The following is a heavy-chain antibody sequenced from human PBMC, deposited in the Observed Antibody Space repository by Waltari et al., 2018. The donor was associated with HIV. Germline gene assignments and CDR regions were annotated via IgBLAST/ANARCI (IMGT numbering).Heavy chain of an antibody. D-gene: IGHD6-19*01. J-gene: IGHJ4*02. V-gene: IGHV4-59*01. CDR1: GGSISSSY. Sequence: QVQLQESGPGLGKPSETLSLTCPVPGGSISSSYSCWIRQPPGKGLGWVGYIYYSGSTNYNPSLKNRVTISVDTSKNQFSLKLSSVTAADTAVYYCARGSGWYVMDYWGQGTLVTVSS. CDR3: ARGSGWYVMDY. CDR2: IYYSGST.